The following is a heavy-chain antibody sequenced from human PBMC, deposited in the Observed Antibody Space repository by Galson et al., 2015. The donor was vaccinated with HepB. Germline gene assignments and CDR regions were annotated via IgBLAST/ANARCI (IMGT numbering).Heavy chain of an antibody. D-gene: IGHD3-3*01. J-gene: IGHJ4*02. CDR1: GGTFSSYA. Sequence: SVKVSCKASGGTFSSYAISWVRQAPGQGLEWMGVIIPIFGTANYEQKFQGRVTITADESTSTAYMELSSLRSEDTAVYYCALIFGVVITPFDYWGQGTLVTVSS. CDR2: IIPIFGTA. V-gene: IGHV1-69*13. CDR3: ALIFGVVITPFDY.